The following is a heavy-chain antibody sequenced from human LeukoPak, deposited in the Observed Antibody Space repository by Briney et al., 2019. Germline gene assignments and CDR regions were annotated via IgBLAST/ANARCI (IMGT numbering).Heavy chain of an antibody. D-gene: IGHD3-10*01. CDR2: INPNSGGT. CDR3: VRDLYGSGSLDY. V-gene: IGHV1-2*02. CDR1: GYTFTGYY. Sequence: ASVKVSCKASGYTFTGYYMHWVRQAPGQGLEWMGWINPNSGGTNYAQKFQGRVTMTRDTSISTAYMELSRLRSDDTAVYYCVRDLYGSGSLDYWGQGTLVTVSS. J-gene: IGHJ4*02.